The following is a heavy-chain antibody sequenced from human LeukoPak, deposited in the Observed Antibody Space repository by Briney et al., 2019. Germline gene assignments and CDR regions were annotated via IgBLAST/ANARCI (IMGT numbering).Heavy chain of an antibody. Sequence: NPGGSLRLSCAASGFTFSSYSMNWVRQAPGKGLEWVSSISSSSSYIYYADSVKGRFTISRDNAKNSLYLQMNSLRAEDTAVYYCARDWARGTGIPHPFDYWGQGTLVTVSS. V-gene: IGHV3-21*01. CDR2: ISSSSSYI. CDR3: ARDWARGTGIPHPFDY. CDR1: GFTFSSYS. D-gene: IGHD1-1*01. J-gene: IGHJ4*02.